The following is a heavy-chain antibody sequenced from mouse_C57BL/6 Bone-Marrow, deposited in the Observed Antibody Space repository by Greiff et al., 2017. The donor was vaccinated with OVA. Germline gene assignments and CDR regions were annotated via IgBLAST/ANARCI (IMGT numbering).Heavy chain of an antibody. J-gene: IGHJ4*01. D-gene: IGHD2-3*01. CDR1: GYTFTDYE. V-gene: IGHV1-15*01. Sequence: QVHVKQSGAELVRPGASVTLSCKASGYTFTDYEMHWVKQTPVHGLEWIGAIDPETGGTAYNQKFKGKAILTADKSSSTAYMELRSLTSEDSAVYYCTRDGYYSSYYAMDYWGQGTSVTVSS. CDR3: TRDGYYSSYYAMDY. CDR2: IDPETGGT.